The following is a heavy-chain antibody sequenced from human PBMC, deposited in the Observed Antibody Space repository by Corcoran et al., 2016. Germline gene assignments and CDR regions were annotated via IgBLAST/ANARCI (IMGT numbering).Heavy chain of an antibody. D-gene: IGHD3-3*01. CDR2: ISPGDSDT. J-gene: IGHJ2*01. CDR3: ARLRVRSGCGYFDF. V-gene: IGHV5-51*01. CDR1: GYSFTSHW. Sequence: EVQLVQSGAEVKESGESLKISCKGSGYSFTSHWIGWVRQMPGKGLECMGVISPGDSDTRYSPYFQGQVTISADKSISTAYLQWTSLKASDTAMYCWARLRVRSGCGYFDFWGGGTLVTVSS.